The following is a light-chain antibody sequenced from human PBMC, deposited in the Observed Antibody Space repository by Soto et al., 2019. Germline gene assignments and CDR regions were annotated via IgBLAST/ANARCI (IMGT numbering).Light chain of an antibody. V-gene: IGKV3-15*01. J-gene: IGKJ2*01. CDR1: QSVGSN. Sequence: EIVMTQSPATLSVSPGERATLSCRASQSVGSNLAWYQQKPGQAPRLLIYGSSTTATGIPARFSGSGSGTEFTLTISGLQSEDFAVYYCQQYNNWPPYTFGQGTKLEI. CDR3: QQYNNWPPYT. CDR2: GSS.